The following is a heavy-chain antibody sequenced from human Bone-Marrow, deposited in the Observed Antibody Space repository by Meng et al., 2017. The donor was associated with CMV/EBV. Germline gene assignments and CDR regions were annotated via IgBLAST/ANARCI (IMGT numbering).Heavy chain of an antibody. V-gene: IGHV1-2*02. Sequence: QVQLVQSGAEVKKPGASVKVSCKASGYTFTGYYMHWVRQAPGQGLEWMGWINPNSGGTNYAQKFQGRVTMTRDTSISTAYMELSRLRSDDTAVYYCARVAGQISSSGDFDYWGQGILVTVSS. J-gene: IGHJ4*02. D-gene: IGHD6-19*01. CDR1: GYTFTGYY. CDR2: INPNSGGT. CDR3: ARVAGQISSSGDFDY.